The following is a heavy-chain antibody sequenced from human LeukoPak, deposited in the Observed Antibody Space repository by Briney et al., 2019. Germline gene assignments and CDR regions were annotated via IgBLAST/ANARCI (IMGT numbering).Heavy chain of an antibody. Sequence: ASVKVSCKASNYTFTDYGINWVRQAPGQGLEWVGWVSAFNGHTFYAQKFQGRITMTTDTSTSTAHMELRSLTSDDTAVYYCARALAVAGRGPRDFDFWGQGTLVTVSS. J-gene: IGHJ4*02. V-gene: IGHV1-18*01. CDR1: NYTFTDYG. D-gene: IGHD6-19*01. CDR3: ARALAVAGRGPRDFDF. CDR2: VSAFNGHT.